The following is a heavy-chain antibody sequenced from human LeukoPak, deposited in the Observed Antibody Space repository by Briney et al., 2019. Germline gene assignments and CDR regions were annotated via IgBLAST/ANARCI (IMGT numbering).Heavy chain of an antibody. D-gene: IGHD3-16*01. CDR3: AKDRSDYVWGSYLDY. V-gene: IGHV3-30*04. CDR2: ISYDGSNK. Sequence: GGSLRLSCAASGFTFSSYAMHWVRQAPGKGLEWVAVISYDGSNKYYADSVKGRFTISRDNAKNSLYLQMNSLRAEDTAVYYCAKDRSDYVWGSYLDYWGQGTLVTVSS. CDR1: GFTFSSYA. J-gene: IGHJ4*02.